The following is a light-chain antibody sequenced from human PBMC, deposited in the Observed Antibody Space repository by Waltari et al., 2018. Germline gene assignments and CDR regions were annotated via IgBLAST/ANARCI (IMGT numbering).Light chain of an antibody. CDR1: QSLLRGNGNNY. Sequence: DIVMTQSPLSLPVTPGEPASLSCRSSQSLLRGNGNNYLDWYVQKPGQSPQRLISLGSHRASGVPDRFSGSGSGTDFTLKISRVEAEDVGIYYCMQALQTPITFGQGTRLEIK. J-gene: IGKJ5*01. CDR3: MQALQTPIT. CDR2: LGS. V-gene: IGKV2-28*01.